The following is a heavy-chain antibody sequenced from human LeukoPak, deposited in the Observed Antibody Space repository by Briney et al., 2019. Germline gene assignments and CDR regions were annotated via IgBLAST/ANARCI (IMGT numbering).Heavy chain of an antibody. Sequence: PGGSLRLSCIASGFTFSSYAMSWVRQAPGKGLEWVSAISGSGGSTYYADSVKGRFTISRDNSKNTLYLQMNSLRAEDTAVYYCAKEMPYYDSSGYYMGMRGFDYWGQGTLVTVSS. V-gene: IGHV3-23*01. D-gene: IGHD3-22*01. CDR3: AKEMPYYDSSGYYMGMRGFDY. CDR2: ISGSGGST. J-gene: IGHJ4*02. CDR1: GFTFSSYA.